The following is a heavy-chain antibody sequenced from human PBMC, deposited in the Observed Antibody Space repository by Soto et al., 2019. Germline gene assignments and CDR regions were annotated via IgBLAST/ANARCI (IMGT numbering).Heavy chain of an antibody. Sequence: QVQLVQSGAEVKKPGSSVKVSCKPTGGTFGTYTISWVRQAPGQGLEWMGRIIPLLDITHYAQKFQGRVTFTADKSTTTAYMELSSLSSADTAVYDCARGVTGRLTQGVVLFYWVQGTLVTVSS. CDR3: ARGVTGRLTQGVVLFY. CDR2: IIPLLDIT. CDR1: GGTFGTYT. D-gene: IGHD1-20*01. J-gene: IGHJ4*02. V-gene: IGHV1-69*02.